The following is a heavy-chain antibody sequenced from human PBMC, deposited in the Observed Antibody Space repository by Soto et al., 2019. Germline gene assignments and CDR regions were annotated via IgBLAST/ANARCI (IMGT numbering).Heavy chain of an antibody. D-gene: IGHD4-17*01. CDR1: GYTFTSYY. CDR2: INPSGGST. Sequence: ASVKVSCKASGYTFTSYYMHWVRQAPGQGLEWMGIINPSGGSTSYAQKFQGRVTMTRDTSTSTVYMELSSLRSEDTAVYYCARDLSMTTVTRFYYYYGMDVWGQGTTVTVS. CDR3: ARDLSMTTVTRFYYYYGMDV. J-gene: IGHJ6*02. V-gene: IGHV1-46*01.